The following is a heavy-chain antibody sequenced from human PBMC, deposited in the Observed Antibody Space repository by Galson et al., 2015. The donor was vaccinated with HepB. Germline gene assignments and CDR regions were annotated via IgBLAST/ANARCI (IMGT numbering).Heavy chain of an antibody. CDR2: ISRDGERA. D-gene: IGHD3-3*01. CDR1: GFTFSNYA. Sequence: SLRLSCAASGFTFSNYAMSWVRQAPGKGLEWVSAISRDGERAYYAESVKGRFTISRDNSKNTLYVQMKSLRAGDTAVYYCVKGPGTDFWSGYYHFDYWGQGILVAVSS. CDR3: VKGPGTDFWSGYYHFDY. J-gene: IGHJ4*02. V-gene: IGHV3-23*01.